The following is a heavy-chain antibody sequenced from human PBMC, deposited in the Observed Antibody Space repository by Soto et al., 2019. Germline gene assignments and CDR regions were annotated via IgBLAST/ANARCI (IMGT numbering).Heavy chain of an antibody. D-gene: IGHD2-8*01. V-gene: IGHV1-2*04. CDR2: INPKSGGT. Sequence: ASVKVSCKASGYSFIGYHIHWVRQAPGQGLEWLGRINPKSGGTSTAQKFQGWVTMTTDTSISTASMELTRLTSDDTAIYYCARGDSTDCSNGVCSFFYNHDMDVWGQGTTVTVSS. CDR3: ARGDSTDCSNGVCSFFYNHDMDV. J-gene: IGHJ6*02. CDR1: GYSFIGYH.